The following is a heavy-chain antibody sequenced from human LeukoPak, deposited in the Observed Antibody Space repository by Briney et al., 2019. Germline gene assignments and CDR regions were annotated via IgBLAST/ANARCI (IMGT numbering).Heavy chain of an antibody. Sequence: PSGTLSLTCAVSGGPMSSTKWWSWVRQPPGKGLEWIGEIYHSGSTNHNPSLKSRITISVDRSKNQVSLNLSSVTAADTAVYYCATSTVMNEYCFAYWAQGTLVTVSS. CDR1: GGPMSSTKW. CDR2: IYHSGST. J-gene: IGHJ4*02. V-gene: IGHV4-4*02. CDR3: ATSTVMNEYCFAY. D-gene: IGHD4-17*01.